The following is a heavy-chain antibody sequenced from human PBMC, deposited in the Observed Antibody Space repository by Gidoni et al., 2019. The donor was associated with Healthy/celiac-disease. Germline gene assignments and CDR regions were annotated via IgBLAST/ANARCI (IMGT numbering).Heavy chain of an antibody. Sequence: QVQLVQSGAEAKKPGASVKVSCKASGYTFTGYYMHWVRQAPGQGLEWMGWINPNSGGTNYAKKFQGGVTMTRDTSISTAYMELSRLRSDDTAVYYCARDTRRIVVVPAAMMYWGQGTLVTVSS. J-gene: IGHJ4*02. D-gene: IGHD2-2*01. CDR3: ARDTRRIVVVPAAMMY. CDR2: INPNSGGT. V-gene: IGHV1-2*02. CDR1: GYTFTGYY.